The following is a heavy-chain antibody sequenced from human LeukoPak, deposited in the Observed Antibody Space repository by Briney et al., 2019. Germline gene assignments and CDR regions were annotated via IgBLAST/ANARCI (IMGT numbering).Heavy chain of an antibody. J-gene: IGHJ2*01. Sequence: SETLSLTCTVSGGSISSYYWSWIRQPPGKGLEWIGYVYYSGSTNYNPSLKGRVTISVDTSKSQFSLKLNSVTAADTAVYYCAADLGYCSSTSCRYFDLWGRGTLVTVSS. CDR1: GGSISSYY. V-gene: IGHV4-59*12. CDR2: VYYSGST. CDR3: AADLGYCSSTSCRYFDL. D-gene: IGHD2-2*01.